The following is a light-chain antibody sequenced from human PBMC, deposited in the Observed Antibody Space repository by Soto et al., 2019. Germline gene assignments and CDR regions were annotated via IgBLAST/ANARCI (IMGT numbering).Light chain of an antibody. Sequence: DIQMTQSPSTLSASIGDRVTITCRASQSISSWLAWYQQKPGKAPNLLISTASSLQSGVPSRFSGSGSGTDFTLTISSLQPEDFATYYCQQSYSPPRTFGQGTKVDIK. V-gene: IGKV1-39*01. CDR1: QSISSW. CDR2: TAS. CDR3: QQSYSPPRT. J-gene: IGKJ2*01.